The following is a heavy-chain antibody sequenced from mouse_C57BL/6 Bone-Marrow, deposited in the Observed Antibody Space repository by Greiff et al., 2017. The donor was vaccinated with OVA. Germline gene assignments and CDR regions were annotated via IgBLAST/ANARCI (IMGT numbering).Heavy chain of an antibody. CDR3: ARSYGISYPHWYFDG. CDR1: GYAFSSSW. J-gene: IGHJ1*03. Sequence: VQLQQSGPELVTPGASVKISCKASGYAFSSSWMNWVKQRPGKGLEWIGRIYPGDGDPNYNGQFKGKATLTADKSSSTAYMQLSSLTSEDSAVYFCARSYGISYPHWYFDGWGTGTTVTVSS. D-gene: IGHD1-1*01. V-gene: IGHV1-82*01. CDR2: IYPGDGDP.